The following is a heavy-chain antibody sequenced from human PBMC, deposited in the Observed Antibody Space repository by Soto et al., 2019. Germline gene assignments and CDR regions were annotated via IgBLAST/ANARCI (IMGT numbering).Heavy chain of an antibody. CDR3: TKARCSTTDCYVPDS. D-gene: IGHD1-26*01. V-gene: IGHV3-23*01. J-gene: IGHJ5*01. CDR1: GFPFSTYT. CDR2: IGGSGVRP. Sequence: EVKLLESGGGLVQPGGSLRLSCAASGFPFSTYTMNWIRQAPGKGLEWVSSIGGSGVRPSYADSVQGRFTMSRDNSKNTVFLRMDSLRAEDTAIYYCTKARCSTTDCYVPDSWGQGTLVTVAS.